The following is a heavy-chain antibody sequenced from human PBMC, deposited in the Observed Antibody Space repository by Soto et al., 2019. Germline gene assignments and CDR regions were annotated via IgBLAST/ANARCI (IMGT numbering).Heavy chain of an antibody. Sequence: QVQLQQWGAGLLKPSETLSLTCAVYGGSFSGYYWSWIRQPPGKGLEWIGEINHSGSTNYNPSLKSRVTISVDTSKNQFSLKLSSVTAADTAVYYCAREKRAAAGVFDYWGQGTLGTVSS. D-gene: IGHD6-13*01. CDR3: AREKRAAAGVFDY. CDR1: GGSFSGYY. J-gene: IGHJ4*02. V-gene: IGHV4-34*01. CDR2: INHSGST.